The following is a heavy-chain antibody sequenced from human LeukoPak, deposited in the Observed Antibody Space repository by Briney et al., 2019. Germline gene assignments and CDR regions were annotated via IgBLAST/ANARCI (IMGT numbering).Heavy chain of an antibody. CDR2: ISSSGSTI. Sequence: GGSLRLSCAASGSTFSSYEMNWVRQAPGKGLGWVSYISSSGSTIYYADSVKGRFTISRDNAKNSLYLQMNSLRVEDTAVYYCARLFYYDSSGVYGMDVWGQGTTVTVSS. V-gene: IGHV3-48*03. D-gene: IGHD3-22*01. J-gene: IGHJ6*02. CDR1: GSTFSSYE. CDR3: ARLFYYDSSGVYGMDV.